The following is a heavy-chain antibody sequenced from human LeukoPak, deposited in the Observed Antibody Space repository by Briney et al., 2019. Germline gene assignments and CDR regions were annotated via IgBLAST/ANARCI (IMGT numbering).Heavy chain of an antibody. V-gene: IGHV4-4*07. D-gene: IGHD3-3*01. Sequence: SETLSLTCTVSGGSISSYYWSWIRKPAGKGLEWIGRIYTSGSTNYNPSLKSRVTMSVDTSKNQFSLKLSSVTAADTAVYYCAREPTPTDDFWSGYLPFDYWGQGTLVTVSS. CDR1: GGSISSYY. J-gene: IGHJ4*02. CDR3: AREPTPTDDFWSGYLPFDY. CDR2: IYTSGST.